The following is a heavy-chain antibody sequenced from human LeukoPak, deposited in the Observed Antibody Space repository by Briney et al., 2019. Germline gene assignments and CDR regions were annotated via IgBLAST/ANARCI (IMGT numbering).Heavy chain of an antibody. J-gene: IGHJ4*02. CDR2: ISWDGGST. V-gene: IGHV3-43D*03. CDR1: GFTFDDYA. CDR3: ANSPVGLGPDY. Sequence: GGSLRLSCAASGFTFDDYAMHWVRHAPGKGLEWVSLISWDGGSTYYADSVKGRFTISRDNSKNTLYLQMNSLRAEDTAVYYCANSPVGLGPDYWGQGTLVTVSS. D-gene: IGHD3/OR15-3a*01.